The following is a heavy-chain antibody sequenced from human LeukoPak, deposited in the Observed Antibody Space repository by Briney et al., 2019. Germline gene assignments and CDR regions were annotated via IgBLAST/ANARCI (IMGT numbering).Heavy chain of an antibody. CDR2: MSLSGRVT. J-gene: IGHJ5*02. D-gene: IGHD3-10*01. Sequence: GCSLTLSCAASGFTFSSYAMSWVRQAPGEALDSVSAMSLSGRVTFYVDSVKGRFTISLDNSKNTQYLQMNSLRAEDTALYYCATGGYFNWFDPWGQGTLVTVSS. V-gene: IGHV3-23*01. CDR1: GFTFSSYA. CDR3: ATGGYFNWFDP.